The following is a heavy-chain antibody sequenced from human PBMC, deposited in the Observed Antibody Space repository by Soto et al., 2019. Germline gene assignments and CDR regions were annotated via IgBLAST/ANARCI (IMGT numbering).Heavy chain of an antibody. J-gene: IGHJ4*02. CDR2: IIPIFGTA. CDR3: ARDDGYQRRAHFDY. CDR1: GGTFSSYA. Sequence: SVKVSCKDSGGTFSSYAISWVRQAPGQGLEWMGGIIPIFGTANYAQKFQGRVTITADESTTTAYMELSSLRSEDAAVYYCARDDGYQRRAHFDYWGQGTLVTVSS. V-gene: IGHV1-69*13. D-gene: IGHD2-2*01.